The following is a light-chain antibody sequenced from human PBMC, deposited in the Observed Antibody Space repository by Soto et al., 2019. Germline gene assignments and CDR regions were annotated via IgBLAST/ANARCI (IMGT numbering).Light chain of an antibody. CDR3: CSYAGSSTPVV. J-gene: IGLJ2*01. CDR2: EGS. Sequence: QSALTQPASVSGSPGQSITISCTGTSSDVGSYNLVSWYQQHPGKAPKLMIYEGSKRPSGVSNRFAGSKSGNTASLTISGRQAEDVAESYCCSYAGSSTPVVFGGGTKLTVL. V-gene: IGLV2-23*01. CDR1: SSDVGSYNL.